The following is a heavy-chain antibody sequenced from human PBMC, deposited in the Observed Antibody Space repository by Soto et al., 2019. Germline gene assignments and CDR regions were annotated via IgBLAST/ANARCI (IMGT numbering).Heavy chain of an antibody. CDR1: GLTLSSYG. CDR3: AKSRARWDFDL. V-gene: IGHV3-30*18. Sequence: QVQLVESGGGVVQPGRSLRLSCAASGLTLSSYGMHWVRQAPGKGLEWVAVISYDGSNKYYADSVKGRFTISRDNSKNKLYLQMNSLRAEDTAVYYCAKSRARWDFDLWGRGTLVTVSS. CDR2: ISYDGSNK. J-gene: IGHJ2*01.